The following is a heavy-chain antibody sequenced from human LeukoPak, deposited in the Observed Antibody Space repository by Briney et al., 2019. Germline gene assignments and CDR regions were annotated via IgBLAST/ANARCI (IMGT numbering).Heavy chain of an antibody. CDR2: IYPGDSDT. D-gene: IGHD1-26*01. V-gene: IGHV5-51*01. CDR3: AVQVGATRSIDY. Sequence: GGSLQISCQGSGSNFTSYWIGGARRLPGKGLEGMGIIYPGDSDTRYSPSFQGQVTISADKSLSTAYLQWSSLKASDTAMYYCAVQVGATRSIDYWGQGTLVTVSS. CDR1: GSNFTSYW. J-gene: IGHJ4*02.